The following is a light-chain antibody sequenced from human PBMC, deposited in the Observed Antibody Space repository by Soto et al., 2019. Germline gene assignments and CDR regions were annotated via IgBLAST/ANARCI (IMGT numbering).Light chain of an antibody. CDR1: SRDVGSYNY. V-gene: IGLV2-14*01. J-gene: IGLJ1*01. Sequence: QSALTQPASVSGSPGQSITISCTGTSRDVGSYNYVSWYQQHPDKAPKLMIYEVSNRPSGISNRFSGSKSGNTASLTISGLQAEDEADYYCRSYTSSFTLVFGTGTKLTVL. CDR3: RSYTSSFTLV. CDR2: EVS.